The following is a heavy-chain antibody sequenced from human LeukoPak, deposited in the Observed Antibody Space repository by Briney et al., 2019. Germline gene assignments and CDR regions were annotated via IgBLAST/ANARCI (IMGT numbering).Heavy chain of an antibody. V-gene: IGHV1-18*01. CDR2: ISAYNDNT. CDR1: GYTFTYG. J-gene: IGHJ3*02. Sequence: ASVKVSCKASGYTFTYGISWVRQAPGQGLEWMGWISAYNDNTNYAQKLQGRVTMTTDTSTSTAYMELRSLRSDDTAIYYCARGSGYSGYGGINDAFDIWGPGTMVTVSS. D-gene: IGHD5-12*01. CDR3: ARGSGYSGYGGINDAFDI.